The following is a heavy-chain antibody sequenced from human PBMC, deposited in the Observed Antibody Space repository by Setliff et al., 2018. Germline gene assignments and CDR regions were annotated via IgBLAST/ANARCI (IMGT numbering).Heavy chain of an antibody. Sequence: PGESLKISCKGSGYSFTSYWIGWVRQMPGKGLEWMGIIYPGDSDTRYSPSFQGQVTISXXXSXXXAXXXXXXXXXXXXXXYYCARQAVAGSDAFDIWGQGTMVTVSS. V-gene: IGHV5-51*01. CDR2: IYPGDSDT. CDR1: GYSFTSYW. CDR3: ARQAVAGSDAFDI. D-gene: IGHD6-19*01. J-gene: IGHJ3*02.